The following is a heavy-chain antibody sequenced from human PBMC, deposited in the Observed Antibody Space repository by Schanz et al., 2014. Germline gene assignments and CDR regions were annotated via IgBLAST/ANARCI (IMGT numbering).Heavy chain of an antibody. CDR3: AKVAPAATYLDS. D-gene: IGHD2-2*01. Sequence: VKLVESGGGLVKPGGSLRLSCAASGFTFSDYYMTWIRQAPGKGLEWISYISNSGTYTKYADSVKGRFVISRDNARSSLYLQMNSLSAEDTAVYYCAKVAPAATYLDSWGLGTLVTVSS. V-gene: IGHV3-11*05. J-gene: IGHJ4*02. CDR2: ISNSGTYT. CDR1: GFTFSDYY.